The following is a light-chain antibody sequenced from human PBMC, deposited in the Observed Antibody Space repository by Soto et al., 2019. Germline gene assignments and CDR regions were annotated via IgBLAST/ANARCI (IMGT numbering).Light chain of an antibody. CDR3: SSYTSSRAYV. CDR1: SSDVGGYNY. Sequence: QSALTQPASVSGSPGQSITISCTGTSSDVGGYNYDSWCQQHPGKAPKLMIYEVSSRPSGISNRFSDSKSGNTASLTISGLQAEDEADYYCSSYTSSRAYVFGIGTKVTVL. V-gene: IGLV2-14*01. CDR2: EVS. J-gene: IGLJ1*01.